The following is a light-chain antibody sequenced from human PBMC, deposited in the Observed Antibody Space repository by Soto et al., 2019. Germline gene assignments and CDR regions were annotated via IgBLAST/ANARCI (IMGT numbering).Light chain of an antibody. CDR1: QSISPW. Sequence: DIQMTQSPSTLSSSVGDRVTITCRASQSISPWLAWYQQKPGKAPKILIYKASSLESGVPSRFSGSDSGTEFTLTISSLQPDDFATYYCQQYNTYSLTFGQGTKLEIK. CDR2: KAS. CDR3: QQYNTYSLT. J-gene: IGKJ2*01. V-gene: IGKV1-5*03.